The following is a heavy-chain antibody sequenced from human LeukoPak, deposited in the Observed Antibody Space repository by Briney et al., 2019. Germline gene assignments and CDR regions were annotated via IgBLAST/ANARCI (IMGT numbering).Heavy chain of an antibody. Sequence: SQTLSLTCAISGDSVSSNSAAWNWIRQSPSRGLEWLGRTYYRSKWYNDYAVSVKSRITINPDTSKNQFSLQLNSVTPEDTAVYYCAREGITMVRGVHWFDPWGQGTLVTVSS. D-gene: IGHD3-10*01. V-gene: IGHV6-1*01. CDR1: GDSVSSNSAA. CDR3: AREGITMVRGVHWFDP. J-gene: IGHJ5*02. CDR2: TYYRSKWYN.